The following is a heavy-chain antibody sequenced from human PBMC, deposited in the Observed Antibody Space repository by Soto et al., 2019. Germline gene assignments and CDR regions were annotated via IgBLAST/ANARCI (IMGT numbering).Heavy chain of an antibody. CDR2: ISYDGSNK. D-gene: IGHD2-21*02. CDR1: GFTFSSYG. Sequence: GGSLRLSCAASGFTFSSYGMHWVRQAPGKGLEWVAVISYDGSNKYYADSVKGRFTISRDNSKNTLYLQMNSLRAEDTAVYYCAKGSKKYCGGDCYLTGYFDYWGQGTLVTVS. CDR3: AKGSKKYCGGDCYLTGYFDY. V-gene: IGHV3-30*18. J-gene: IGHJ4*02.